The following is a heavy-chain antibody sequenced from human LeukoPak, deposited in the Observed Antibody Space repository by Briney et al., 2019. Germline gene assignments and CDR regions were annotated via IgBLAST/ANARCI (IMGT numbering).Heavy chain of an antibody. CDR1: GFTFSSYW. D-gene: IGHD2-2*01. CDR3: ARGSALYQLLGWFDP. Sequence: GGSLRLSCAASGFTFSSYWMSWVRQAPGKGLEWVANIKQDGSEKYYVDSVKGRFTISRDNAKNSLYLQMNSLRAEDTAMYYCARGSALYQLLGWFDPWGQGTLVTVSS. V-gene: IGHV3-7*04. CDR2: IKQDGSEK. J-gene: IGHJ5*02.